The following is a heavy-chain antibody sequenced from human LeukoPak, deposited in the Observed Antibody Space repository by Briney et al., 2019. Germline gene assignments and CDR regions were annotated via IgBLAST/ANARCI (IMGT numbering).Heavy chain of an antibody. J-gene: IGHJ4*02. CDR3: ARTERLQSAAAGFDY. CDR2: INTNTGNP. V-gene: IGHV7-4-1*02. CDR1: GSTFSSYA. Sequence: ASVKVSCKASGSTFSSYAISWVRQAPGQGLEWMGWINTNTGNPTYAQGFTGRFVFSLDTSVSTAYLQISSLKAEDTAVYYCARTERLQSAAAGFDYWGQGTLVTVSS. D-gene: IGHD6-13*01.